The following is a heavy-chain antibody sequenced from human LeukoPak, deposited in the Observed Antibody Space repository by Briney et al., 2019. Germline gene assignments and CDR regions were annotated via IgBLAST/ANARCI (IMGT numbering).Heavy chain of an antibody. CDR2: INHSGST. Sequence: SETLSLTCAVYGGSFSGYYWSWIRQPPGKGREWIGEINHSGSTNYNPSLKSRVTISVDTSKNQFSLKLSSVTAADTAVYYCARGALLWFGESTNYFDYWGQGTLVTVSS. J-gene: IGHJ4*02. D-gene: IGHD3-10*01. V-gene: IGHV4-34*01. CDR1: GGSFSGYY. CDR3: ARGALLWFGESTNYFDY.